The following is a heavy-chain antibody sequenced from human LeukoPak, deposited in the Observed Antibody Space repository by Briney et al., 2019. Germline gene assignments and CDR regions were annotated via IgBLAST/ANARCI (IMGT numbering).Heavy chain of an antibody. D-gene: IGHD3-16*01. CDR3: ARDGQFDYYYYYMDV. CDR1: DDSITNTLFY. CDR2: INYSGIT. J-gene: IGHJ6*03. Sequence: SETLSLTCTVSDDSITNTLFYWVWIRQSPGKGLESIGSINYSGITHYNPSLKSRVTMSLDASKNQFSLKLSSVTAADTAVYYCARDGQFDYYYYYMDVWGKGTTVTVSS. V-gene: IGHV4-39*07.